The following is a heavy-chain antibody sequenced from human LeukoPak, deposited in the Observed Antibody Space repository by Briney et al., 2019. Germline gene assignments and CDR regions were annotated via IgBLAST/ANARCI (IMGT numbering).Heavy chain of an antibody. D-gene: IGHD4-17*01. J-gene: IGHJ4*02. CDR1: GYTFTGYY. V-gene: IGHV1-69*13. CDR3: ARDPGYGDYVQGY. Sequence: ASVKVSCKASGYTFTGYYMHWVRQAPGQGLEWMGGIIPILGTANYAQKFQGRVTITADESTSTAYMELSSLRSEDTAVYYCARDPGYGDYVQGYWGQGTLVTVSS. CDR2: IIPILGTA.